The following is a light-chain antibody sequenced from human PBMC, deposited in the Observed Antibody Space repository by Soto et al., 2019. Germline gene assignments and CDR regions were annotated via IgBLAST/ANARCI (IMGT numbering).Light chain of an antibody. J-gene: IGLJ2*01. Sequence: QSVLTQPPSVSGAPWQRVTISCTGSSSNIGAGSDVHWYQQLPGTAPKLLIYVNNNRPSGVPDRFSGSKSGTSASLAITGLQAEDEADYYCQSYDRGLSGSVFGGGTKLTVL. CDR3: QSYDRGLSGSV. CDR1: SSNIGAGSD. V-gene: IGLV1-40*01. CDR2: VNN.